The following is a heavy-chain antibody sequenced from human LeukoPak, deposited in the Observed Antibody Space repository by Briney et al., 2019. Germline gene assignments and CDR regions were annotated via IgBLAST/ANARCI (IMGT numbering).Heavy chain of an antibody. Sequence: GGSLRLSCAASGFTFSSYAMGWVRQAPGKGLEWVSSIGGSGGGTYYADSVKGRLTISRDNSKSTLYLQMNSLRAEDTAVYYCARVVDHDYGDYYLDYWGQGTLVTVSS. D-gene: IGHD4-17*01. CDR1: GFTFSSYA. V-gene: IGHV3-23*01. CDR2: IGGSGGGT. CDR3: ARVVDHDYGDYYLDY. J-gene: IGHJ4*02.